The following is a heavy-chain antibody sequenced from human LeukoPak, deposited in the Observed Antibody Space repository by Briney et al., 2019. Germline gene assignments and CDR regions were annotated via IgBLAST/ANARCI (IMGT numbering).Heavy chain of an antibody. D-gene: IGHD6-13*01. Sequence: ASVKVSCKASGYTFTGYYMHWVRQAPGQGLEWMGWINPNSGGTNYAQKFQGRATMTRDTSISTAYMELSRLRSDDTAVYYCASIAAAGTGLSWFDPWGQGTLVTVSS. J-gene: IGHJ5*02. V-gene: IGHV1-2*02. CDR2: INPNSGGT. CDR1: GYTFTGYY. CDR3: ASIAAAGTGLSWFDP.